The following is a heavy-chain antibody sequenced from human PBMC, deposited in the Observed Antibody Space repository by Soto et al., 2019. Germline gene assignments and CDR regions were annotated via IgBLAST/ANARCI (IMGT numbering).Heavy chain of an antibody. Sequence: SETLSLTCAVYGGSFSGYYWSWIRQPPGKGLEWIGEINHSGSTNYNPSLKSRVTISVDTSKNQFSLKLSSVTAADTAVYYCARRGGYYYGSGSSSDYWGQGTLVTVS. J-gene: IGHJ4*02. CDR2: INHSGST. CDR3: ARRGGYYYGSGSSSDY. CDR1: GGSFSGYY. V-gene: IGHV4-34*01. D-gene: IGHD3-10*01.